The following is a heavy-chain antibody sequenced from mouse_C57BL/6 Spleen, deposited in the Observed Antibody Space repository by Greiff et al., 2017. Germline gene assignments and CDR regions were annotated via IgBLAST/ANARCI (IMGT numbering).Heavy chain of an antibody. J-gene: IGHJ2*01. V-gene: IGHV5-6*01. CDR2: ISSGGSYT. CDR3: AEHGNWDKDYYFDY. D-gene: IGHD4-1*01. Sequence: VQLKESGGDLVKPGASLKLSCAASGFTFSSYGMSWVRQTPDKRLEWVATISSGGSYTYYPDSLKGRDTMSRDNAKNTLYLQMSSLKSEDTAMYYCAEHGNWDKDYYFDYWGQGTTLTVSS. CDR1: GFTFSSYG.